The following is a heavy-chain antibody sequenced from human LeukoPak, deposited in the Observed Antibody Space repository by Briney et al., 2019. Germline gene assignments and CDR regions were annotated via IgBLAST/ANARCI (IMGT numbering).Heavy chain of an antibody. CDR2: ISGGGENT. J-gene: IGHJ5*02. CDR1: GFTFNIYG. CDR3: TKDVGLGYDWFDP. Sequence: GGSLRLSCAASGFTFNIYGMSWVRQAPGKVLEWVSTISGGGENTYYADSVKGRFTVSRDNSRNTMYLQMNNLRGDDTALYYCTKDVGLGYDWFDPWGQGTQVTVSS. V-gene: IGHV3-23*01. D-gene: IGHD7-27*01.